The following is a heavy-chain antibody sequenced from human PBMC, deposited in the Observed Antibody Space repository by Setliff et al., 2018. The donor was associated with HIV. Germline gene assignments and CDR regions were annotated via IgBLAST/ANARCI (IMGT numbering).Heavy chain of an antibody. Sequence: ASVKVSCKASGYTFTNYDISWVRQAPGHGLKWMGWISTYSGNTDYAQKLQGRFTISRDDSKSTLYLQMSRLKIEDTGVYYCLIDRQWVPPFWGQGTLVTVSS. CDR1: GYTFTNYD. V-gene: IGHV1-18*01. J-gene: IGHJ4*02. CDR2: ISTYSGNT. D-gene: IGHD1-26*01. CDR3: LIDRQWVPPF.